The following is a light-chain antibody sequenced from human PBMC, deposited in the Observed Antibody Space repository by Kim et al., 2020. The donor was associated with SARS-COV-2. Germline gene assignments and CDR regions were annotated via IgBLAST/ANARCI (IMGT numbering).Light chain of an antibody. CDR3: AAWDDSLSGVV. CDR2: RNK. Sequence: GQSVTVSRSGSGSSIGSIYVFWYQHLRGTAPKLLSYRNKQRPPGVPDRFSGFKAGTSASLAISGLRSEDEADYYCAAWDDSLSGVVFGGGTQRTVL. J-gene: IGLJ2*01. V-gene: IGLV1-47*01. CDR1: GSSIGSIY.